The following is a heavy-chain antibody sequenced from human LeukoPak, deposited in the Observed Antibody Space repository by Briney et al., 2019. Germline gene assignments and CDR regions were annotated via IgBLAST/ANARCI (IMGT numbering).Heavy chain of an antibody. D-gene: IGHD2-21*01. CDR2: IRASDGRT. CDR1: GFTFSSSS. CDR3: AKLVNY. V-gene: IGHV3-23*01. J-gene: IGHJ4*02. Sequence: GGSLRLSCVASGFTFSSSSMSWVRQAPGKGLECVSSIRASDGRTYYGDSVEGRFTISRDNSKNTLYLQMNSLRAEDTAVYYCAKLVNYWGQGFLVTVSS.